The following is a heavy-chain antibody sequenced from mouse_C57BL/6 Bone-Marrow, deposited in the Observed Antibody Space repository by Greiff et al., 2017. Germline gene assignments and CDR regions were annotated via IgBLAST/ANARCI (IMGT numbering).Heavy chain of an antibody. Sequence: QVQLQQPGAVLVRPGSSVKLSCKASGYTFTSYWMDWVKQRPGQGLEWIGNIYPSDSETHYNQKFKDKATLTVDKSSSTAYMQLSSLTSEDSAVYYCASGHYYGSSPWYFDVWGTGTTVTVSS. CDR1: GYTFTSYW. D-gene: IGHD1-1*01. CDR3: ASGHYYGSSPWYFDV. CDR2: IYPSDSET. J-gene: IGHJ1*03. V-gene: IGHV1-61*01.